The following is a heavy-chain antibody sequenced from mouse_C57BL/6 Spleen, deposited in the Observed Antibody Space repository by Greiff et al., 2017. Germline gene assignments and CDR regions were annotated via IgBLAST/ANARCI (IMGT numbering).Heavy chain of an antibody. J-gene: IGHJ3*01. V-gene: IGHV1-80*01. CDR2: IYPGDGDT. D-gene: IGHD2-5*01. CDR1: GYAFSSYW. Sequence: QVQLKESGAELVKPGASVKISCKASGYAFSSYWMNWVKQRPGKGLEWIGLIYPGDGDTNYNGKFKGKATLTADKSSSTAYMQLSSLTSEDSAVYFCARRDSNYLFAYWGQGTLVTVSA. CDR3: ARRDSNYLFAY.